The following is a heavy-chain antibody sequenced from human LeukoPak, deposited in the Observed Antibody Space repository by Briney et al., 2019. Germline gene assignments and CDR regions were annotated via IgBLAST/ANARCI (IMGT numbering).Heavy chain of an antibody. Sequence: GGSLRLSCAASGFNFSEAWMSWVRQAPGKGLEWVGRIKSKTDGGTTDYAAPVKGRVTISRDDSKKTLYLEMNSLKTEDTAVYYCITDFALIVDSGKFDYWGQGTLVTVSS. V-gene: IGHV3-15*01. CDR1: GFNFSEAW. J-gene: IGHJ4*02. D-gene: IGHD3-10*01. CDR2: IKSKTDGGTT. CDR3: ITDFALIVDSGKFDY.